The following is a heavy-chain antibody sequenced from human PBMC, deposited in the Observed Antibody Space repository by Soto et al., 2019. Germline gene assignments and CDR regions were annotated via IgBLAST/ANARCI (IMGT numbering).Heavy chain of an antibody. CDR1: GYTFTSYA. CDR2: INAGNGNT. Sequence: QVQLVQSGAEEKKPGASVKVSCKASGYTFTSYAMHWVRQAPGQRLEWMGWINAGNGNTKYSQKFQGRVTITRDTSASTADMELSSLRSEDTAVYYCARQDRVRDCSSWYYWGQGTLVTVSS. CDR3: ARQDRVRDCSSWYY. J-gene: IGHJ4*02. V-gene: IGHV1-3*05. D-gene: IGHD6-13*01.